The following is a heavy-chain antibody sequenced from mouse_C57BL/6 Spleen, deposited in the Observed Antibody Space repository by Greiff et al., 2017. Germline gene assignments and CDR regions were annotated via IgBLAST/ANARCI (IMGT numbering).Heavy chain of an antibody. V-gene: IGHV3-6*01. Sequence: EVKLMESGPGLVKPSQSLSLTCSVTGYSITSGYYWNWIRQFPGNKLEWMRYISYDGSNNYNPSLKNRISITPDTSKNQFFLKLNSVTTEDTATYYCARSPYYGSSYFDYWGQGTTLTVSS. CDR2: ISYDGSN. D-gene: IGHD1-1*01. J-gene: IGHJ2*01. CDR3: ARSPYYGSSYFDY. CDR1: GYSITSGYY.